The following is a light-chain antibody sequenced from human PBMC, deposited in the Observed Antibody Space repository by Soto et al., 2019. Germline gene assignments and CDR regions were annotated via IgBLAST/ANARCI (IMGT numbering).Light chain of an antibody. CDR2: DAS. CDR1: QSIGTF. CDR3: QQCYNWPQWT. V-gene: IGKV3-11*01. J-gene: IGKJ1*01. Sequence: EIVLTPSPATLSLSPGERATLSCRASQSIGTFFAWYQQKPGQAPRLLIYDASNRATGIPARFSGSGSGTDFTLTISSLEPEDFAVYYCQQCYNWPQWTFGQGTKVDIK.